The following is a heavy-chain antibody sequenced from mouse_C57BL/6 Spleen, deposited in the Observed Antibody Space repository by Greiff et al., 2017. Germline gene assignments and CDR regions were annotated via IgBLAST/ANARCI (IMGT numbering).Heavy chain of an antibody. V-gene: IGHV5-9*01. Sequence: EVMLVESGGGLVKPGGSLKLSCAASGFTFSSYTMSWVRQTPEKRLEWVATISGGGGNTYYPDSVKGRFTISRDNAKNTLYLQMSSLSAEDTSLYYCARHGGSAWFAYWGQGTLVTVSA. CDR2: ISGGGGNT. J-gene: IGHJ3*01. CDR3: ARHGGSAWFAY. CDR1: GFTFSSYT.